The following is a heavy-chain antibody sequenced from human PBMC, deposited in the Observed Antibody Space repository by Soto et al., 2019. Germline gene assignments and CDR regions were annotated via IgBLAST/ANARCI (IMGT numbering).Heavy chain of an antibody. CDR2: IYPGDSDT. Sequence: GESLKISCKGSGYSFTSYWIGWVRQMPGKGLEWMGIIYPGDSDTRYSPSFHGQVTISADKSISTAYLQWSSLKASDTAMYYCARHRGYSYPYSFDYWRQGTLGTVSS. D-gene: IGHD5-18*01. CDR1: GYSFTSYW. CDR3: ARHRGYSYPYSFDY. V-gene: IGHV5-51*01. J-gene: IGHJ4*02.